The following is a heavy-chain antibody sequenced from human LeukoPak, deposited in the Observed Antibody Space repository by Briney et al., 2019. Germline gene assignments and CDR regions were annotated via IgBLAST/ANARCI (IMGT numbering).Heavy chain of an antibody. D-gene: IGHD3-10*01. CDR1: GYTFTSYG. CDR2: ISVYNGNT. J-gene: IGHJ4*02. Sequence: ASVKVSCKASGYTFTSYGISWVRQAPGQGLEWMGWISVYNGNTNYAQKFQGRVAMTTDTSTSTAYMELRSLRSDDTAIFYCARSHRYYGWGCYSTIDSWGEGTLVSVSS. V-gene: IGHV1-18*04. CDR3: ARSHRYYGWGCYSTIDS.